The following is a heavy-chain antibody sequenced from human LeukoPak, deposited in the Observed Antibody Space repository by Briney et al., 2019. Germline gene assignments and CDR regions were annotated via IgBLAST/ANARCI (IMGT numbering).Heavy chain of an antibody. Sequence: GGSLRLSCAASGFTFSTYGMHWVRQAPGKGLEWVTFIQYDGSSKYYADSVKGRFTISRDNSKNTLYLQMNSLRAEDTAVYYCAKLGSNQQLVPDYWGQGTLVTVSS. CDR1: GFTFSTYG. CDR2: IQYDGSSK. J-gene: IGHJ4*02. D-gene: IGHD6-13*01. CDR3: AKLGSNQQLVPDY. V-gene: IGHV3-30*02.